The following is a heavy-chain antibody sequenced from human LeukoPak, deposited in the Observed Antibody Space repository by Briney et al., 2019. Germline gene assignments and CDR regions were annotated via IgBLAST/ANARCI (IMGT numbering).Heavy chain of an antibody. D-gene: IGHD6-19*01. Sequence: PGGSLRLSCAASGFTFSNAWMSWVRQTPGKRLEWVGRIKSKTDGGTTDYAAPVKVRFTMSRDDSKNTRYLQMNSLKTKDTAVYYCTTDDSSGWYRWFDPWGQGTLVTVSS. CDR2: IKSKTDGGTT. CDR1: GFTFSNAW. V-gene: IGHV3-15*01. J-gene: IGHJ5*02. CDR3: TTDDSSGWYRWFDP.